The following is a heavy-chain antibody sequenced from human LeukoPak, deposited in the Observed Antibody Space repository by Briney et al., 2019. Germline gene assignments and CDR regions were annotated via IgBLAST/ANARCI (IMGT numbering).Heavy chain of an antibody. J-gene: IGHJ4*02. CDR2: INHSGST. CDR1: GGSFSGYY. D-gene: IGHD5-24*01. CDR3: ARGRRWLQLGYFDY. V-gene: IGHV4-34*01. Sequence: SETLSLTCAVYGGSFSGYYWSWIRQPPGKGLEWIGEINHSGSTNYNPPLKSRVTISVDTSKNQFSLKLSSVTAADTAVYYCARGRRWLQLGYFDYWGQGTLVTVSS.